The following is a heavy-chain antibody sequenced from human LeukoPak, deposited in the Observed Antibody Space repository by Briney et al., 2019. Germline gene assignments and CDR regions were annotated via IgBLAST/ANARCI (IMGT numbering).Heavy chain of an antibody. Sequence: SETLSLTCTVSGGSISSYYWSWIRQPPGKGLEWIGDIYYSGSTNYNPSLKSRVTISVDTSKNQFSLKLSSVTAADTAVYYCAGDGGYSSGWFRFDCWRQGTLVTVSS. CDR3: AGDGGYSSGWFRFDC. J-gene: IGHJ4*02. D-gene: IGHD6-19*01. CDR1: GGSISSYY. V-gene: IGHV4-59*12. CDR2: IYYSGST.